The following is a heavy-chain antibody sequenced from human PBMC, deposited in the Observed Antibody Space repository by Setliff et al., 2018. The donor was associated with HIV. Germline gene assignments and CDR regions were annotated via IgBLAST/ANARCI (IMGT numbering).Heavy chain of an antibody. J-gene: IGHJ6*03. CDR3: AKDAGVTGGLYRYYIGA. CDR1: GVSIDKNY. D-gene: IGHD2-8*01. CDR2: VYMSGKT. V-gene: IGHV4-4*07. Sequence: PSETLSLTCTVSGVSIDKNYWSWVRRPPGKGLEWIGRVYMSGKTNYSPSLKSRVTMSADTSKNQVSLKLTSVTAADTAVYYCAKDAGVTGGLYRYYIGAWGNGTTVTVSS.